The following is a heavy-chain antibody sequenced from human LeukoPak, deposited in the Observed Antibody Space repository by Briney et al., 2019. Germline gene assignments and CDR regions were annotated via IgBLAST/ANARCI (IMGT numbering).Heavy chain of an antibody. Sequence: PSGTLSLTCAVSGGSISSSNWWSWVRQPPGKGLEWIGEIYQSGSTNYNPSLKSRVTISVDKSRNQFSLNLSSVTAADTAVYYCARHGTISSESYFDYWGQGALVTVSS. J-gene: IGHJ4*02. V-gene: IGHV4-4*02. D-gene: IGHD1-14*01. CDR1: GGSISSSNW. CDR2: IYQSGST. CDR3: ARHGTISSESYFDY.